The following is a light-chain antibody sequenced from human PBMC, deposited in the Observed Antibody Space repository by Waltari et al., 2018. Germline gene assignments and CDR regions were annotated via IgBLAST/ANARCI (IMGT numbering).Light chain of an antibody. CDR3: CSYAGSYTYV. V-gene: IGLV2-11*02. CDR1: SSDVGGYNY. CDR2: DVI. J-gene: IGLJ1*01. Sequence: QSALTQPLSVSGSPGQSVTISCTGTSSDVGGYNYVSWYQQPPGKAPKLMIYDVIKRPSGVPDRFSGSKSGNTASLTISGLQAEDEADYYCCSYAGSYTYVFGTGTKVTVL.